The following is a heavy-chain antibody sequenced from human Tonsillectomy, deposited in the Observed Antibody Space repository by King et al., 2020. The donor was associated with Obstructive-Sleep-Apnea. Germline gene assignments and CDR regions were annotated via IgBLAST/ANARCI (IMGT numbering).Heavy chain of an antibody. CDR3: ARDRTWIQLWSD. Sequence: QLQESGPGLVKPSQTLSLTCTVSGGSISSGEYYWSWIRHPPGKGLEWIGYIYYSGSTYYNPSLKSRVTISLDTSKNQFSLKLSSVTAADTAVYYCARDRTWIQLWSDWGQGTLVTVSS. CDR1: GGSISSGEYY. CDR2: IYYSGST. J-gene: IGHJ4*02. D-gene: IGHD5-18*01. V-gene: IGHV4-30-4*01.